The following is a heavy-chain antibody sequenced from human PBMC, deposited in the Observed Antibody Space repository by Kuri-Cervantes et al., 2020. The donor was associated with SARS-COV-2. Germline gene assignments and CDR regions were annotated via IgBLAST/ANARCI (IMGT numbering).Heavy chain of an antibody. J-gene: IGHJ6*02. CDR3: VRGFLEMTTMFFYYHGLDV. CDR2: IKQHGSEK. Sequence: GESLKISCTASGFTFSNYWMTWVRQALGKGLEWVATIKQHGSEKFYVDSVEGRFTISRDNAKSSLHLHMNSLTTEDTAVYYCVRGFLEMTTMFFYYHGLDVWGQGTTVPSP. V-gene: IGHV3-7*04. CDR1: GFTFSNYW. D-gene: IGHD5-24*01.